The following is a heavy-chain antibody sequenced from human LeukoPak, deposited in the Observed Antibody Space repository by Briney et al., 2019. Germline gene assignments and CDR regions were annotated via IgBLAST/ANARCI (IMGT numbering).Heavy chain of an antibody. CDR2: IKPNSGGT. V-gene: IGHV1-2*02. Sequence: ASVKVSFKASGYPFTVYYMHWVPQAPGQGLEWMGMIKPNSGGTNYAQTFQVRVTMTMDRSSSTAYMDLSRMGSDDTAGYVCVRVLVPAATDDAFDIWGQGTMATVSS. CDR1: GYPFTVYY. J-gene: IGHJ3*02. D-gene: IGHD2-2*01. CDR3: VRVLVPAATDDAFDI.